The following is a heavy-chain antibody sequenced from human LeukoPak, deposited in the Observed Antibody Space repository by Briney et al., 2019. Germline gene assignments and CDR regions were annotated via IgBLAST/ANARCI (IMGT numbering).Heavy chain of an antibody. J-gene: IGHJ3*02. CDR3: ARRVHNRGLYDLGAFDI. CDR1: GESFSGYS. Sequence: SETLSLTCVVYGESFSGYSWSWIRQPPGKGLEWIGEINQRRNTNYNPSLKSRVTISFATSKNQFSLRLRSVTATDTAVYYCARRVHNRGLYDLGAFDIWGQGTMVTVSS. V-gene: IGHV4-34*01. D-gene: IGHD2-8*01. CDR2: INQRRNT.